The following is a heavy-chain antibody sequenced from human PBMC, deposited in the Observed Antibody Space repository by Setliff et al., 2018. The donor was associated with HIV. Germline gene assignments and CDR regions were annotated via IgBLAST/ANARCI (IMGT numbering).Heavy chain of an antibody. V-gene: IGHV4-61*09. CDR2: IYTSGST. J-gene: IGHJ6*03. D-gene: IGHD6-6*01. CDR1: GGSVSSGSYY. CDR3: ASRIAAPYDYNYYDMDA. Sequence: SETLSLTCTVSGGSVSSGSYYWSWLRQPAGQGLEWIGHIYTSGSTNYNPSLKSRVTISVDTSKSQFSLKLSSVTAADTAVYYCASRIAAPYDYNYYDMDAWGKGPRAPSP.